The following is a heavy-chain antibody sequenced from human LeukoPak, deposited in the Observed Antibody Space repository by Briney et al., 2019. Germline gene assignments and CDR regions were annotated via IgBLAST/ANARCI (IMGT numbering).Heavy chain of an antibody. V-gene: IGHV1-69*13. D-gene: IGHD1-1*01. CDR1: VGTFTSYA. Sequence: SVKVSCKASVGTFTSYAISWVPQAPGQGLEWMGGIIPIFGTANYAQKFQGRVTITPDESTSTAYMWLSPVTAWDTVLYPCAGDMGWNVLEWFDPWGQGTLVTVSS. J-gene: IGHJ5*01. CDR2: IIPIFGTA. CDR3: AGDMGWNVLEWFDP.